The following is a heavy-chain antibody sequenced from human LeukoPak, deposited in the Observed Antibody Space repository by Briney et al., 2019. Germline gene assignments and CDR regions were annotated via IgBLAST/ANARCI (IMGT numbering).Heavy chain of an antibody. CDR3: ASQGLLTIFGVVLNDY. J-gene: IGHJ4*02. V-gene: IGHV4-39*01. CDR2: IYYSGST. D-gene: IGHD3-3*01. Sequence: SETLSLTCTVSGGSISSSSYYWGWIRQPPGKGLEWIGSIYYSGSTYYNPSLKSRVTISVDTSKNQFSLKLSSVTAADTAVYYCASQGLLTIFGVVLNDYWGQGTLVTVSS. CDR1: GGSISSSSYY.